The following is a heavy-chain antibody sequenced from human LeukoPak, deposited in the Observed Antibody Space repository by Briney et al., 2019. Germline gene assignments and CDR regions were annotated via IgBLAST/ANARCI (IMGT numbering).Heavy chain of an antibody. V-gene: IGHV4-59*01. CDR3: ARSNSLAAHPSPPRY. CDR2: IYYSGST. J-gene: IGHJ4*02. D-gene: IGHD6-6*01. CDR1: GGSISSYY. Sequence: SETLSLTCTVSGGSISSYYWSWIRQPPGKGLEWIGYIYYSGSTNYNPSLKSRVTISVDTSKNQFSLKLSSVTAADTAVYYCARSNSLAAHPSPPRYWGQGTLVTVSS.